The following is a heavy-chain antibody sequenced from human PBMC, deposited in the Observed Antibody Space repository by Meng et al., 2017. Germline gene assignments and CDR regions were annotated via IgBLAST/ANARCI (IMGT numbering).Heavy chain of an antibody. D-gene: IGHD3-22*01. J-gene: IGHJ6*02. Sequence: SVKVSCKASGGTFSSYAISWVRQAPGQGLEWMGGIIPIFGTANYAQKFQGRVTITADESTSTAYMELSSLRSEDTAVYYCARLLSYYDSSGYYYYYYYGMDVWGRGTTVTVSS. V-gene: IGHV1-69*13. CDR3: ARLLSYYDSSGYYYYYYYGMDV. CDR1: GGTFSSYA. CDR2: IIPIFGTA.